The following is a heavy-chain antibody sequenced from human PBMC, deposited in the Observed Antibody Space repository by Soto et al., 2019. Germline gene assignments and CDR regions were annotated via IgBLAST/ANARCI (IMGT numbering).Heavy chain of an antibody. CDR3: ARVPVAVAATEDYYGLDV. J-gene: IGHJ6*02. D-gene: IGHD2-15*01. V-gene: IGHV4-4*07. CDR2: INTDGLS. Sequence: SETLSLTCSVSGVSITSYYWSWIRQSAGGGLEWMGRINTDGLSTYSTSSKSRLTMSLDTSKNQVSLRLISVTAADTAVYFCARVPVAVAATEDYYGLDVWGQGTTVTVSS. CDR1: GVSITSYY.